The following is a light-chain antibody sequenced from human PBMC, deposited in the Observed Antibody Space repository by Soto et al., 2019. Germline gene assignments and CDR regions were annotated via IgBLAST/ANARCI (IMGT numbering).Light chain of an antibody. CDR2: DAS. CDR3: QQRINWPLT. J-gene: IGKJ4*01. V-gene: IGKV3-11*01. CDR1: QSIGSY. Sequence: EIVLTQSPASLSLSPGERATLSCRASQSIGSYLAWYQQRPGQAPSLLIYDASNRATGIPARFSGRGSGTDFTLTISSLEPEDFAVYYCQQRINWPLTFGGGTKVEIK.